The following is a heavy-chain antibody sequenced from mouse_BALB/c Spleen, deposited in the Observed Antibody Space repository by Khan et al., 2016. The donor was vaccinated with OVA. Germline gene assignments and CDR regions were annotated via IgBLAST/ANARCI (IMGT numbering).Heavy chain of an antibody. CDR3: TRLAYYYDSEGFAY. V-gene: IGHV5-6*01. CDR2: VSTGGSYT. J-gene: IGHJ3*01. D-gene: IGHD1-1*01. CDR1: GFTFSTYG. Sequence: EVLLVESGGDLVKPGGSLKLSCAASGFTFSTYGMSWVRQTADRRLEWVATVSTGGSYTYYPDSVKGRFTISRDNAKNTLYLQRNSLKSEDTAMFYCTRLAYYYDSEGFAYWGQGTLVTVSA.